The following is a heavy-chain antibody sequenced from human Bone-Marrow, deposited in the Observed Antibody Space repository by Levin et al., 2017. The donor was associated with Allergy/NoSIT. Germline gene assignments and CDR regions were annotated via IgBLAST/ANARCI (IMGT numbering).Heavy chain of an antibody. CDR3: ARHKDYGGNGYYYYGVDV. CDR1: GFTFTDYA. J-gene: IGHJ6*02. V-gene: IGHV3-9*01. CDR2: VSWNSGTI. Sequence: GGSLRLSCAASGFTFTDYAIHWIRQAPGRGLEWVSCVSWNSGTIGYADSVKGRFTISRDNAKNSLYLQMNSLRTEDTALYFCARHKDYGGNGYYYYGVDVWGQGTTVTVAS. D-gene: IGHD4-23*01.